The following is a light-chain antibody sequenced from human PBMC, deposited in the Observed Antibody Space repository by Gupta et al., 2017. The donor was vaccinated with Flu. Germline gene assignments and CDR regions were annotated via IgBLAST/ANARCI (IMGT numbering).Light chain of an antibody. CDR2: DVN. CDR3: DEYGAVEG. J-gene: IGLJ3*02. V-gene: IGLV2-14*03. Sequence: SSLTHPASVSGSPGQSIAISCTGSSSDIGAYDYVSWYQQHPGKAPKLRIYDVNNRPSGVSTRFSGSKYGNTDSLTISGLEAEDESQYYCDEYGAVEGLGGGTKVTVL. CDR1: SSDIGAYDY.